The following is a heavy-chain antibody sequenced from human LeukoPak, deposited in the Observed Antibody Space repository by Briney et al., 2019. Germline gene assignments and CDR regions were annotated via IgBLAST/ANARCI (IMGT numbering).Heavy chain of an antibody. CDR1: GGTLSSYA. Sequence: SVNVSCKASGGTLSSYAISWVRQAPGQGLEWMGGIIPIFGTANYAQKFQGRVTITADESTSTAYMELSSLRSEDTAVYYCASSVNSSGYWNWFDPWGQGTLVTVSS. V-gene: IGHV1-69*01. J-gene: IGHJ5*02. CDR2: IIPIFGTA. CDR3: ASSVNSSGYWNWFDP. D-gene: IGHD3-22*01.